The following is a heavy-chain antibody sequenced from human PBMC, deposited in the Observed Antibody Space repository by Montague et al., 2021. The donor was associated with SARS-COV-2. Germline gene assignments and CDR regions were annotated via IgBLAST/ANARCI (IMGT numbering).Heavy chain of an antibody. CDR1: GGSISSSSYY. V-gene: IGHV4-39*01. Sequence: SETRSLTCTVSGGSISSSSYYWGWIRQPPGKGLEWIGSIYYSGSTYYNPSLKSRVTISVDTSKNQFSLKLGSVTAADTAVYYCARKEMKYSSIWSTGGNWFDPWGQGTLVTVSS. D-gene: IGHD6-13*01. J-gene: IGHJ5*02. CDR2: IYYSGST. CDR3: ARKEMKYSSIWSTGGNWFDP.